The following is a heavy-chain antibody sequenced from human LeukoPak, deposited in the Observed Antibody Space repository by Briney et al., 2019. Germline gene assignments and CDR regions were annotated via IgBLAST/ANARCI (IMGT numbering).Heavy chain of an antibody. CDR3: ARQSWSGYSYYYYYMDV. CDR2: IYYSGST. Sequence: SETLSLTCTVSGGSISDGSYYWGWIRQPPGKGLEWIGSIYYSGSTYYNPSLKSRVTISVDTSKNQFSLKLSSVTAADTAVYYCARQSWSGYSYYYYYMDVWGKGTTVTVSS. V-gene: IGHV4-39*01. CDR1: GGSISDGSYY. J-gene: IGHJ6*03. D-gene: IGHD1-14*01.